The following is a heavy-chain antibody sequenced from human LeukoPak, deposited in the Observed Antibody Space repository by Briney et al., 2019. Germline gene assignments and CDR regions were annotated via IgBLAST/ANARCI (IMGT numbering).Heavy chain of an antibody. J-gene: IGHJ4*02. CDR2: IYYSGST. CDR3: AQMRIAARPDY. CDR1: GGSISSSSYY. V-gene: IGHV4-39*07. Sequence: SETLSLTCTVSGGSISSSSYYWGWIRQPPGKGLEWIGSIYYSGSTYYNPSLKSRVTISVDTSKNQFSLKLSSVTAADTAVYYCAQMRIAARPDYWGQGTLVTVSS. D-gene: IGHD6-6*01.